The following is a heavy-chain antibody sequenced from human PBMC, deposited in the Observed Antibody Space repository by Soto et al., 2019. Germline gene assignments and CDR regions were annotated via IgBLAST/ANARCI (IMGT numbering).Heavy chain of an antibody. J-gene: IGHJ3*02. CDR3: ASTTAGDAFDI. D-gene: IGHD4-4*01. Sequence: SETLSLTCAVYGGSFSGHYWSWIRQPPGKGLEWIGEINHSGSTNYNPSLKSRVTISVDTSKNQFSLKLSSVTAADTAVYYCASTTAGDAFDIWGQGTMVTVSS. V-gene: IGHV4-34*01. CDR2: INHSGST. CDR1: GGSFSGHY.